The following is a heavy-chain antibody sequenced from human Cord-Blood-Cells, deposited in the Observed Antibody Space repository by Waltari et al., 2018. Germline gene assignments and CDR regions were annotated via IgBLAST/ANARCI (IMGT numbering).Heavy chain of an antibody. CDR2: INHSGST. CDR3: ARGANWGPSNCDY. Sequence: QVQLQQWGAGLLKPSETLSLTCAVYGGSFSGYYWSWIRQPPGKGLEWIGEINHSGSTNYNPALKSRVTISVDTSKNQFSLKLSSVTAADTAVYYCARGANWGPSNCDYWGQGTLVTVSS. D-gene: IGHD7-27*01. V-gene: IGHV4-34*01. CDR1: GGSFSGYY. J-gene: IGHJ4*02.